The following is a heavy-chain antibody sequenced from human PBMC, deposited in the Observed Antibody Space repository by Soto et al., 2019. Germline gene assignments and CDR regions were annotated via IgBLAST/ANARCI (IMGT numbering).Heavy chain of an antibody. CDR3: ARRLSRPNWFDP. V-gene: IGHV1-18*04. CDR1: GYTFTSYY. D-gene: IGHD6-6*01. J-gene: IGHJ5*02. CDR2: ISAYNGNT. Sequence: ASVKVSCKASGYTFTSYYMHWVRQAPGQGLEWMGWISAYNGNTNYAQKLQGRVTMTTDTSTSTAYMELRSLRSDDTAVYYCARRLSRPNWFDPWGRGSLVTVSS.